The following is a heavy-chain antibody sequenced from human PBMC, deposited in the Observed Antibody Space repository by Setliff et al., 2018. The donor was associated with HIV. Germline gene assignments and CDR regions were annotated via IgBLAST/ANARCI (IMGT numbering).Heavy chain of an antibody. CDR1: GGSFSGYY. CDR2: INHSGST. Sequence: KPSETLSLTCAVYGGSFSGYYWSWIRQPPGKGLEWIGEINHSGSTNYNPSLKSRVTISVDTSKNQFSLKLSSVTAADTAVYYCARVGDAFDIWGQGTMVTVSS. CDR3: ARVGDAFDI. J-gene: IGHJ3*02. V-gene: IGHV4-34*01.